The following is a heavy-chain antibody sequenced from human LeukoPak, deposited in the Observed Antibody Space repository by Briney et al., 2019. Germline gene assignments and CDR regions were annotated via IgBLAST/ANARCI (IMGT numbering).Heavy chain of an antibody. Sequence: ASVKVSCKASGYTFTGYYMHWVRQAPGQGLEWMGRINPSGGSTSYAQKFQGRVTMTRDTSTSTVYMELSSLRSEDTAVYYCARAFLEWLHWFDPWGQGTLVTVSS. CDR3: ARAFLEWLHWFDP. V-gene: IGHV1-46*01. D-gene: IGHD3-3*01. J-gene: IGHJ5*02. CDR1: GYTFTGYY. CDR2: INPSGGST.